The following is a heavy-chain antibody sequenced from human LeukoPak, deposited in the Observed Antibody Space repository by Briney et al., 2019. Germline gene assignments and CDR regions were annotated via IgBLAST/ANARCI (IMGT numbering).Heavy chain of an antibody. CDR2: IDYSGKA. J-gene: IGHJ4*02. D-gene: IGHD3-16*01. CDR3: ARTRKGVPRFDY. Sequence: SQTLSLTCTVSGGAISSGGYYWSWIRQHPGKDLEWIGYIDYSGKAYYSPSLRSRVTISVDTSKDQFSLKLTSVTAADTAVYYCARTRKGVPRFDYWGQGTLLTVSS. V-gene: IGHV4-31*03. CDR1: GGAISSGGYY.